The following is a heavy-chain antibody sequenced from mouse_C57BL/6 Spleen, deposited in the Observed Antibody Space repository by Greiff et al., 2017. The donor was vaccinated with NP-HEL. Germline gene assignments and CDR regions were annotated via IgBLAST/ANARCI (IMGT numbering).Heavy chain of an antibody. Sequence: QVQLQQPGAELVRPGSSVKLSCKASGYTFTSYWMDWVKQRPGQGLEWIGNIYPSDSETHYNQKFKDKATLTVDKSSSTAYMQLSSLTSEDSAVYYCARTMVTYFDYWGQGTTLTVSS. CDR3: ARTMVTYFDY. CDR2: IYPSDSET. V-gene: IGHV1-61*01. CDR1: GYTFTSYW. J-gene: IGHJ2*01. D-gene: IGHD2-3*01.